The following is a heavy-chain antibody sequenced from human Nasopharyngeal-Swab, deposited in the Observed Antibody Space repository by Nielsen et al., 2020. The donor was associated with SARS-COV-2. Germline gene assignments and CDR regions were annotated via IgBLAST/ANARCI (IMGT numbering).Heavy chain of an antibody. CDR3: ARNFYDSSGWNAFDI. V-gene: IGHV3-30*04. Sequence: GESLKISCAASGFTFSSYAMHWVRQAPGKGLEWVAVISYDGSNKYYADSVKGRFTISRDNSKNTLYLQMNSLRAEDTAVYYRARNFYDSSGWNAFDIWGQGTMVTVSS. CDR1: GFTFSSYA. CDR2: ISYDGSNK. J-gene: IGHJ3*02. D-gene: IGHD3-22*01.